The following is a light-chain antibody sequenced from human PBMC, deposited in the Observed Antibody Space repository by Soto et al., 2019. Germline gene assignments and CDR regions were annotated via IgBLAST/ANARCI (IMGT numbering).Light chain of an antibody. J-gene: IGKJ5*01. CDR2: GAS. CDR1: QSVGSN. V-gene: IGKV3-15*01. Sequence: EIILTQSPATVSVSADEGASLSFISSQSVGSNLAWFQQKPGQSPRLLIYGASTRAPGIPARFSGSGSGTEFTLTIGSLESEDFAVYYCQQYNTWPPITFGQGTRLEIK. CDR3: QQYNTWPPIT.